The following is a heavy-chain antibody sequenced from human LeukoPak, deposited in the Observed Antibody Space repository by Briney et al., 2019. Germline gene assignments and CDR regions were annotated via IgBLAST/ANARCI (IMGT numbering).Heavy chain of an antibody. CDR3: ARVYCSSTSCSNWFDP. D-gene: IGHD2-2*01. CDR2: IIPIFGTA. V-gene: IGHV1-69*13. CDR1: GGTFSSYA. J-gene: IGHJ5*02. Sequence: SVKVSCKASGGTFSSYAISWVRQAPGQGLEWMGGIIPIFGTANYAQKFQGRVTITADESTSTAYMELSSLRSEDTAVYYCARVYCSSTSCSNWFDPWSQGTLVTVSS.